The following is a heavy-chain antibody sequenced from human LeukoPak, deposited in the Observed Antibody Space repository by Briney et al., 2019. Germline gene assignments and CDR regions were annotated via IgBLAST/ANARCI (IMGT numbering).Heavy chain of an antibody. CDR1: GYTFTNCD. CDR3: VRYPRTHYYFDC. Sequence: ASVKVSCKASGYTFTNCDIYWVRQATGQGPEWMGWMNPNSGHTGYAQKFQGRVTMTRNTSISTAYMELSSLSSEDTAVYYCVRYPRTHYYFDCWGQGTLVTVSS. J-gene: IGHJ4*02. D-gene: IGHD1-14*01. CDR2: MNPNSGHT. V-gene: IGHV1-8*01.